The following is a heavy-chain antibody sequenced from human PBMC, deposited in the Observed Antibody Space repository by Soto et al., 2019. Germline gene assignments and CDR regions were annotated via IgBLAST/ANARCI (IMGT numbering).Heavy chain of an antibody. CDR1: GGSISSSSYY. J-gene: IGHJ3*02. V-gene: IGHV4-39*07. D-gene: IGHD4-17*01. Sequence: QLQLQESGPGLVKPSETLSLTCTVSGGSISSSSYYWGWIRQPPGKGLEWIGYIYHSGSTYYNPSLKSRVTISVDRSKNQFSLKLSSVTAADTAVYYCARTTVTTASMSGAFDIWGQGTMVTVSS. CDR2: IYHSGST. CDR3: ARTTVTTASMSGAFDI.